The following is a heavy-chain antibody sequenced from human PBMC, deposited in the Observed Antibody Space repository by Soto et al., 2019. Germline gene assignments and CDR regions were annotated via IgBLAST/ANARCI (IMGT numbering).Heavy chain of an antibody. CDR3: ARDPWEGY. CDR2: IEQDETQR. D-gene: IGHD1-26*01. CDR1: GFTFSNHN. V-gene: IGHV3-7*04. J-gene: IGHJ4*02. Sequence: EVQLVETGGGLVQPGGSLRLSCTASGFTFSNHNFNWVRQAPGKGLEWVANIEQDETQRFYVDSVKGRFTISRDNAKNSLYLQMNSLRVEDTAVYFCARDPWEGYWAQGTLVTVSS.